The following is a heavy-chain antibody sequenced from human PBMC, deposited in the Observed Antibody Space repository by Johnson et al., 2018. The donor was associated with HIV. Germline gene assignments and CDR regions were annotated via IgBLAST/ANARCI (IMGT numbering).Heavy chain of an antibody. CDR3: ARDSHNFWTDAFDI. Sequence: VQLVESGGGLVQPGGSLRLSCAASGFTFSSYDMHWVRQATGKGLEWVSEIDTAGDTYYPGSVKGRFTTSRENAKNSLYLQMNRLRAGDTAVYYCARDSHNFWTDAFDIWGQGTMVTVSS. V-gene: IGHV3-13*01. J-gene: IGHJ3*02. CDR1: GFTFSSYD. CDR2: IDTAGDT. D-gene: IGHD3/OR15-3a*01.